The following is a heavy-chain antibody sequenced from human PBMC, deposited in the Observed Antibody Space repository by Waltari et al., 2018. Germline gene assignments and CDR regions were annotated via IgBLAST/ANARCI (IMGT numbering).Heavy chain of an antibody. J-gene: IGHJ4*02. CDR1: GYSISRGYY. D-gene: IGHD3-22*01. Sequence: QVQLQESGPGLVKPSETLSLTCAVSGYSISRGYYWDWIRQPPGKGLEWIGSIYHSGSTYYNPSLKSRVTISVDTSKNQFSLKLSSVTAADTAVYSCAREDSMSMSGPYFDYWGQGTLVTVYS. CDR3: AREDSMSMSGPYFDY. CDR2: IYHSGST. V-gene: IGHV4-38-2*02.